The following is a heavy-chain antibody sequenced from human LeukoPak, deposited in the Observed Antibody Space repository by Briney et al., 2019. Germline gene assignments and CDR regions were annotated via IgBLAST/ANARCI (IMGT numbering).Heavy chain of an antibody. CDR2: ISSSSSYI. J-gene: IGHJ6*02. CDR1: GFTFSSYS. V-gene: IGHV3-21*01. D-gene: IGHD3-9*01. Sequence: GGSLRLSCAASGFTFSSYSMNWVRQAPGKGLEWVSSISSSSSYIYYADSVKGRFTISRDNAKNSLYLRMNSLRAEDTAVYYCARDVRATGTNYYYYYGMDVWGQGTTVTVSS. CDR3: ARDVRATGTNYYYYYGMDV.